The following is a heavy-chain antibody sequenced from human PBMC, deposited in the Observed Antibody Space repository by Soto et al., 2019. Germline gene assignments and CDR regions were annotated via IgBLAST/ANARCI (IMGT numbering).Heavy chain of an antibody. CDR2: IIPFDGTT. D-gene: IGHD3-3*01. Sequence: QVQLVQSGAEVKKPGSSVKVSCTTSGGTISSFAIHWVRQAPGQGLEWMGGIIPFDGTTNYAEKFQGRVTITADASTSTAYMDLSSLRSDDTAVYYCGRSFTKSRRGGVAFDYWGQGTLLTVSP. J-gene: IGHJ4*02. V-gene: IGHV1-69*01. CDR3: GRSFTKSRRGGVAFDY. CDR1: GGTISSFA.